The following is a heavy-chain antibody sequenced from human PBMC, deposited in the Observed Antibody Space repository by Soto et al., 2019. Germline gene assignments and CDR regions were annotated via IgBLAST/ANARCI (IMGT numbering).Heavy chain of an antibody. D-gene: IGHD6-19*01. CDR2: INPNSGGT. Sequence: ASVKVSYKASGYTFTGYYMHWPRQAPGQGLEWMGWINPNSGGTNYAQKFQGWVTMTRDTSISTAYMELSRLRSDDTAVYYCAILGIAVTTSTAFDILCQENMVTISS. CDR1: GYTFTGYY. J-gene: IGHJ3*02. V-gene: IGHV1-2*04. CDR3: AILGIAVTTSTAFDI.